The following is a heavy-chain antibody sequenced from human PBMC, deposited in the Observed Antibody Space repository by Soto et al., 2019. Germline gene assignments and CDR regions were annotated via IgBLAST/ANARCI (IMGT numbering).Heavy chain of an antibody. CDR3: VRVGSGSYSWRDP. V-gene: IGHV3-74*01. CDR1: GFIFSSYW. D-gene: IGHD1-26*01. CDR2: INTDGGTT. J-gene: IGHJ5*02. Sequence: EVQLEESGGDLVQPGGSLRLSCTASGFIFSSYWMHWVRQAPGKGLVWVSRINTDGGTTTYTESVKGRFTISRDNARNPLYLPMNSLRPEDTALYYCVRVGSGSYSWRDPWCQGTLVTVSS.